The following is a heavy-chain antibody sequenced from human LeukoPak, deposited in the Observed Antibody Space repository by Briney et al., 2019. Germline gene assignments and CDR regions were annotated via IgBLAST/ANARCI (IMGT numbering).Heavy chain of an antibody. CDR3: ARESGQQLVRYYYYGMDV. Sequence: ASVKVSCKASGYTFTVYFIHWVRRAPGQGLEWMGRINPNSGATDYAQKFQGRVTMTRDTSTSTVYMELSSLRSEDTAVYYCARESGQQLVRYYYYGMDVWGQGTTVTVSS. V-gene: IGHV1-2*06. CDR1: GYTFTVYF. CDR2: INPNSGAT. J-gene: IGHJ6*02. D-gene: IGHD6-13*01.